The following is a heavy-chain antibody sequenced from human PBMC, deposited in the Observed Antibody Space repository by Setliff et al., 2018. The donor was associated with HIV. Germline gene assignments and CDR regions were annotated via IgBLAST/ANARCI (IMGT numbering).Heavy chain of an antibody. CDR3: ARGFSGDYLFTGYLDV. V-gene: IGHV4-34*01. Sequence: PSETLSLTCAVYGGSFSGYSWNWIRQPPGKGLEWIGEINHSVSTNYHPSLKTRVTVSVDTSKNQFSLKLTSGTAADTAFYYCARGFSGDYLFTGYLDVWGKGTTVTVSS. D-gene: IGHD3-22*01. J-gene: IGHJ6*03. CDR1: GGSFSGYS. CDR2: INHSVST.